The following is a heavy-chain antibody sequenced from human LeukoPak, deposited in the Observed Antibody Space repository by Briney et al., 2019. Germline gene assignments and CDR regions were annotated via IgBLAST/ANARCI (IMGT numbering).Heavy chain of an antibody. Sequence: PGGSLRLSCATSQFKFNNYGMTWVRQAPGKGLEWVSSITGSGGRTQYADFVQGRFTISRDNSKNTLYLQMNSLRAEDTAVYYCAKDPNGDYIGTFDIWGQGTMVTVSS. D-gene: IGHD4-17*01. CDR1: QFKFNNYG. CDR3: AKDPNGDYIGTFDI. V-gene: IGHV3-23*01. CDR2: ITGSGGRT. J-gene: IGHJ3*02.